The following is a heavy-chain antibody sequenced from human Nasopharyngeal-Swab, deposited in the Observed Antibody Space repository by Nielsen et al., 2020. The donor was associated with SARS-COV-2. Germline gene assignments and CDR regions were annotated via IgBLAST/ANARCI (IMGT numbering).Heavy chain of an antibody. V-gene: IGHV3-30*03. J-gene: IGHJ4*02. CDR1: GFTFSSYG. D-gene: IGHD2-2*01. CDR3: ARSYCSSTSCYEDPYDILTGPFDY. CDR2: ISYDGSNK. Sequence: GGSLRLSCAASGFTFSSYGMHWVHQAPGKGLEWVAVISYDGSNKYYADSVKGRFTISRDNSKNTLYLQMNSLRAEDTAVYYCARSYCSSTSCYEDPYDILTGPFDYWGQGTLVTVSS.